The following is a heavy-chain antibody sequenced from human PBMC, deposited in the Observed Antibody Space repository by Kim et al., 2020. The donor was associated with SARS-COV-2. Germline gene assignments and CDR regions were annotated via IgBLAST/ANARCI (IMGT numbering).Heavy chain of an antibody. CDR3: SRRVLGGYPDY. CDR2: IRSKAYGGTT. Sequence: GGSLRLSCTTSGFTFCDYAIICFRQAPGKVLEWVGFIRSKAYGGTTEYVASVKGRFTISRDDSKSIAYLQMNSLKTEDTAVYYCSRRVLGGYPDYWGQGT. D-gene: IGHD5-12*01. CDR1: GFTFCDYA. J-gene: IGHJ4*02. V-gene: IGHV3-49*03.